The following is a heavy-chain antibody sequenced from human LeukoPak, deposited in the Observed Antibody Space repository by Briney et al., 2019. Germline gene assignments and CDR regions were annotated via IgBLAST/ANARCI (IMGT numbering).Heavy chain of an antibody. CDR3: AREEQQLADY. V-gene: IGHV3-48*03. Sequence: PGGSLRLSCAASGFTFSSYEMNWVRQAPGKGLELVSYISSSGSTIYYADSVKGRFTISRDNAKNSLYLQMNSLRAEDTAVYYCAREEQQLADYWGQGTLVTVSS. CDR2: ISSSGSTI. D-gene: IGHD6-13*01. CDR1: GFTFSSYE. J-gene: IGHJ4*02.